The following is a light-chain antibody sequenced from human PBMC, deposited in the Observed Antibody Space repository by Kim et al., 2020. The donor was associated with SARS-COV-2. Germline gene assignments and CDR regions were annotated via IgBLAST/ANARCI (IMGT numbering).Light chain of an antibody. J-gene: IGLJ2*01. CDR2: DVS. V-gene: IGLV2-8*01. CDR3: TSYAGSNTFEI. Sequence: QSVTISCTGTSTDVGGYISVSWYQQYPGTAPNLIIYDVSKRPSGVPDRFSGSKSGNTASLTVSGLQAEDEATYCGTSYAGSNTFEIFGGGTQLTVL. CDR1: STDVGGYIS.